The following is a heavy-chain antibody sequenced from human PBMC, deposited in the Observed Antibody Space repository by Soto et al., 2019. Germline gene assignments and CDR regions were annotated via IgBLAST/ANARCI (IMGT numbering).Heavy chain of an antibody. J-gene: IGHJ5*02. D-gene: IGHD3-22*01. CDR2: IYYSGST. Sequence: SETLSLTCTVSGGSVSSGSYYWSWIRQPPGKGLEWIGYIYYSGSTNYNPSLKSRVTISVDTSKNQFSLKLSSVTAADTAVYYCARDKGFYDSSGYGLDPWGQGTLVTVSS. V-gene: IGHV4-61*01. CDR1: GGSVSSGSYY. CDR3: ARDKGFYDSSGYGLDP.